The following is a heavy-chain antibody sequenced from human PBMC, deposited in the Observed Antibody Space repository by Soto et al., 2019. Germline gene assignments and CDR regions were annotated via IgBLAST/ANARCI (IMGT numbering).Heavy chain of an antibody. V-gene: IGHV1-46*03. CDR3: ARDVALDYDILTGYLALNDAFDI. J-gene: IGHJ3*02. D-gene: IGHD3-9*01. CDR1: GYTFTSYY. Sequence: ASVKVSCKASGYTFTSYYMHWVRQAPGQGLEWMGIINPSGGSTSYAQKFQGRVTMTRDTSTSTVYMELSSLRSEDTAVYYCARDVALDYDILTGYLALNDAFDIWGQGTMVTVSS. CDR2: INPSGGST.